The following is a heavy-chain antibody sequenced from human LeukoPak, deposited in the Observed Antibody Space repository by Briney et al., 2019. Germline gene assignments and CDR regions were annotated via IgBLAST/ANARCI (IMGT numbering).Heavy chain of an antibody. CDR2: ISSSSSYI. V-gene: IGHV3-21*01. J-gene: IGHJ4*02. Sequence: GGSLILSCAASGFTFSTYSMNWVRQAPGKGLEWVSSISSSSSYIYYADSVKGRFTISRDNAKNSLYLQMNSLRAEDTAVYYCARDASDSSGYYYDYWGQGTLVTVSS. CDR1: GFTFSTYS. D-gene: IGHD3-22*01. CDR3: ARDASDSSGYYYDY.